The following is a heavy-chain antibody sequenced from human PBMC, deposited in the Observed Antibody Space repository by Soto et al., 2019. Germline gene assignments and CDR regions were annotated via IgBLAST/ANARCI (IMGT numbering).Heavy chain of an antibody. V-gene: IGHV3-74*01. CDR1: GFTFSTYW. Sequence: EVQLVESGGGLVQPGMSLRLSCAASGFTFSTYWMHWVRQAPGKGLVWVSRINSAGTITGYADSVKGRFTVSRDNAKNTLYLQINSLTADDTAVYYCATVATTSYNWFDPWGQGTLVTVSS. CDR3: ATVATTSYNWFDP. J-gene: IGHJ5*02. D-gene: IGHD5-12*01. CDR2: INSAGTIT.